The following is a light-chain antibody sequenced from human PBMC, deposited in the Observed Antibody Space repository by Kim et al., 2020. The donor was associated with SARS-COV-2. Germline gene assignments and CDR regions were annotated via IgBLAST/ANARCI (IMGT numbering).Light chain of an antibody. J-gene: IGLJ2*01. Sequence: QLVLTQPPSASGTPGQRVSISCSGSSSNIGSNTVTWYQHLPGTAPKLLIYSDNQRPSGVPDRFSGSKSGTSASLAISGLQSEDEVHYVCATWDDSLDGPVFGGGTKLTVL. V-gene: IGLV1-44*01. CDR1: SSNIGSNT. CDR2: SDN. CDR3: ATWDDSLDGPV.